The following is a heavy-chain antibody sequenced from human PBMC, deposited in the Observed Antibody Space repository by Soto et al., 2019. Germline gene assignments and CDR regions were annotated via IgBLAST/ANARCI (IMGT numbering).Heavy chain of an antibody. D-gene: IGHD6-13*01. CDR2: IIPIFGIA. CDR1: GGTFSSYA. Sequence: ASVKVSCKASGGTFSSYAISWVRQAPGQGLEWMGGIIPIFGIANYAQKFQGRVTITADKSTSTAYMELSSLRSEDTAVYYCARGSSFVSYFDYWGQGTLVTVSS. CDR3: ARGSSFVSYFDY. V-gene: IGHV1-69*10. J-gene: IGHJ4*02.